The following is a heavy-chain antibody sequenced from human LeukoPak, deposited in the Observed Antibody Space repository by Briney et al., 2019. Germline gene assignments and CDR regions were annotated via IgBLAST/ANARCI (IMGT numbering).Heavy chain of an antibody. CDR1: GFTFSSYW. CDR3: ARDWSDYGDYPGNWFDP. CDR2: IKQDGSEK. Sequence: GSLRLSCAASGFTFSSYWMSWVRQAPGKGREWVANIKQDGSEKYYVDSVKGRFTISRDNAKNSLYLQMNSLRAEDTAVYYCARDWSDYGDYPGNWFDPWGQGTLVTVSS. D-gene: IGHD4-17*01. V-gene: IGHV3-7*01. J-gene: IGHJ5*02.